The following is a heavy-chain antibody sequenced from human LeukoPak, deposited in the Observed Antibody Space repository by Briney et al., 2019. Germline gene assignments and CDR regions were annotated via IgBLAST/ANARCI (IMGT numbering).Heavy chain of an antibody. V-gene: IGHV4-34*01. D-gene: IGHD3-22*01. J-gene: IGHJ4*02. CDR1: GGSFSGYY. CDR3: AGQLYYYDSSGYYSRGSLDY. Sequence: SSETLSLTCAVYGGSFSGYYWSWIRQPPGKGLEWIGEINHRGSTDYNPSLKSRVTISVDTSKNQFSLKLSSVTAADTAVYYCAGQLYYYDSSGYYSRGSLDYWGQGTLVTVSS. CDR2: INHRGST.